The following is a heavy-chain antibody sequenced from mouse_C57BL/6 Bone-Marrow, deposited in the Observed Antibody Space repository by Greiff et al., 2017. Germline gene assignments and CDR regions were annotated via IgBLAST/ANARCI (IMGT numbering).Heavy chain of an antibody. V-gene: IGHV1-7*01. CDR2: INPSTGYT. J-gene: IGHJ2*01. CDR3: ARPETSYFDY. Sequence: VQLQQSGAELAKPGASVKMSCKASGYTFTSYWMHWVKQRPGQGLEWIGYINPSTGYTAYNQKFKDKATLTADKSSSTAYMQLSSLTSEDSAVYYCARPETSYFDYWGQGTTLTVSS. CDR1: GYTFTSYW.